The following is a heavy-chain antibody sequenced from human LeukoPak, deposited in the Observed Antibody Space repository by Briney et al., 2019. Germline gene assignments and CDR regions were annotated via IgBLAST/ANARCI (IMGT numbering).Heavy chain of an antibody. V-gene: IGHV3-48*01. CDR1: GFTFSSYS. J-gene: IGHJ5*02. CDR2: ISSSSSTI. CDR3: GRALRYFDWLSTSPEYNWFDP. D-gene: IGHD3-9*01. Sequence: PGGSLRLSCAASGFTFSSYSMNWVRQAPGKGLEWVSYISSSSSTIYYADSVKGRFTISRDNAKNSLYLQMNSLRAEDTAVYYCGRALRYFDWLSTSPEYNWFDPWGQGTLVTVSS.